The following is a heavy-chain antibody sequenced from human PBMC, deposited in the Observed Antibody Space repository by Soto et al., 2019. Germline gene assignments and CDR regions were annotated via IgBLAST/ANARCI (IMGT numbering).Heavy chain of an antibody. J-gene: IGHJ6*02. V-gene: IGHV1-18*01. CDR1: GYTYTSYG. CDR2: ISAYNGNT. D-gene: IGHD2-2*01. CDR3: ARDLIVVVPAANYYYGMDV. Sequence: ASVKVSCKASGYTYTSYGSSWVRQAPGQGLEWMGWISAYNGNTNYAQKLQGRVTMTTDTSTSTAYMELRSLRSDDTAVYYCARDLIVVVPAANYYYGMDVWGQGTTVTVSS.